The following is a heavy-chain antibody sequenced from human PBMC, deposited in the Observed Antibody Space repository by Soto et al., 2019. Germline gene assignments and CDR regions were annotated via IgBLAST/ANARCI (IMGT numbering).Heavy chain of an antibody. V-gene: IGHV4-59*02. Sequence: QVQLQESGPGLVKPSETLSLTCTVSGASVSTAYWSWIRRPPGKRLEYIGFIYNGGSPNYNPSLERRVTISPDTSKNRFSLKWSSVTAADTAVYYGARGEWFVRGYGGDVWGRGTTVTVS. CDR2: IYNGGSP. CDR1: GASVSTAY. CDR3: ARGEWFVRGYGGDV. D-gene: IGHD3-3*01. J-gene: IGHJ6*02.